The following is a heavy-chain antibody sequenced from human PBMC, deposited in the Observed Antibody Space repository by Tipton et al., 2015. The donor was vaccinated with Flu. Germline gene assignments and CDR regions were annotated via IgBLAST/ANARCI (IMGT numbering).Heavy chain of an antibody. CDR3: ARESSSWYRQSFDYYFDY. J-gene: IGHJ4*02. CDR1: GFTFSSYS. D-gene: IGHD6-13*01. CDR2: ISSSSSTI. Sequence: QLVQSGGGLVQPGGSLRLSCAASGFTFSSYSMNWVRQAPGKGLEWVSYISSSSSTIYYADSVRGRFTISRDNAKNSLYLQMNSLRAEDTAVYYCARESSSWYRQSFDYYFDYWGQGTLVTVSS. V-gene: IGHV3-48*01.